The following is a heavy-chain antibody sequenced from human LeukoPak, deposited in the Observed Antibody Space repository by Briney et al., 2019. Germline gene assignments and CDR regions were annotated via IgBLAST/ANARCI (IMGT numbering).Heavy chain of an antibody. CDR1: GFTFSSYG. Sequence: PGRSLRLSCVASGFTFSSYGMHWVRQTPGKGLEWVAVIWYDGSKKYSADSLQGRFTISKDDSKSTLSQQLTSTRADDTAGYYGERDLGTGGSFYFDYWGQGTLVTVPS. J-gene: IGHJ4*02. D-gene: IGHD1-26*01. CDR2: IWYDGSKK. V-gene: IGHV3-33*01. CDR3: ERDLGTGGSFYFDY.